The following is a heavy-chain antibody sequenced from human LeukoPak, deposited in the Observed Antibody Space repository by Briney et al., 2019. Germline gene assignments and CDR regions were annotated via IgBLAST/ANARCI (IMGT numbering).Heavy chain of an antibody. CDR2: INTDGSRI. CDR1: GFTFSSYW. V-gene: IGHV3-74*01. Sequence: GGSLRLSCAASGFTFSSYWMHWVRQAPGEGPVWVSYINTDGSRIIYADSVKGRFTISRDNAKNSLYLQMNSLRAEDTAVYYCAELGITMIGGVWGKGTTVTISS. CDR3: AELGITMIGGV. D-gene: IGHD3-10*02. J-gene: IGHJ6*04.